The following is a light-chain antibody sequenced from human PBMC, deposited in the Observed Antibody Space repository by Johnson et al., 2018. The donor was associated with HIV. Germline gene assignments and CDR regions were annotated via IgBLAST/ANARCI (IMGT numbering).Light chain of an antibody. CDR1: SSNIGNNY. Sequence: QSVLTQPPSVSAAPGQKVTISCSGSSSNIGNNYVSWYQQLPGTAPKLLIYDNNKRPSGIPDRFSGSKSGTSATLGITGLQTGDEADYDCGTWDSSLSGYVVGTGTKVTVL. J-gene: IGLJ1*01. CDR3: GTWDSSLSGYV. CDR2: DNN. V-gene: IGLV1-51*01.